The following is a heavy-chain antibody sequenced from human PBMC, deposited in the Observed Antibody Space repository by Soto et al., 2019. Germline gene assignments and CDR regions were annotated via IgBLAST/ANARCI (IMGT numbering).Heavy chain of an antibody. CDR3: ARDLERISGYYFKNWFDP. Sequence: QVQLVQSGAEVKKPGASVKLSCNASGYTFSTYNMHWVRQDPGQGLEWMGIINPGGGSATYAQKFQGRVTMTRDTSTSTVYMELSSLRSEDTAVYYCARDLERISGYYFKNWFDPWGQGTLVTVSS. CDR2: INPGGGSA. J-gene: IGHJ5*02. D-gene: IGHD3-22*01. CDR1: GYTFSTYN. V-gene: IGHV1-46*01.